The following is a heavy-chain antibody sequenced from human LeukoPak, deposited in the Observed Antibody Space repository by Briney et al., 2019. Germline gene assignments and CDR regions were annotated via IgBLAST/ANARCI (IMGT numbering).Heavy chain of an antibody. Sequence: PGGSLRLSCAASGFTFNYYAMGWVRQAPGKGLEWVSTISGSGDETYYAGSVKGRFTFSRDNSKNTLYLHMNSLRAEDTAVYYCAKEGGPWPAFDSWGRGTLVTVSS. CDR2: ISGSGDET. J-gene: IGHJ4*02. CDR3: AKEGGPWPAFDS. V-gene: IGHV3-23*01. CDR1: GFTFNYYA.